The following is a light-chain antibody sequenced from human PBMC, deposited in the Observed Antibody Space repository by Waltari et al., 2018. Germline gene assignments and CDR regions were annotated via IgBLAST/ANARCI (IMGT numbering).Light chain of an antibody. CDR2: WSS. Sequence: DIVMTQSPDSLAVSLGERATINCTSSPTVLHRSDTKNYVAWYQQKPGQPPKLLIYWSSTRESGVPDRFSGSGSGTDFTLTISSLQAEDVAVYYCHQYSSTPWTFGQGTKVEVK. CDR1: PTVLHRSDTKNY. CDR3: HQYSSTPWT. V-gene: IGKV4-1*01. J-gene: IGKJ1*01.